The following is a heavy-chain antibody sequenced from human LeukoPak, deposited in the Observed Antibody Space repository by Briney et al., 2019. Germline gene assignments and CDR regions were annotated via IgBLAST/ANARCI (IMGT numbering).Heavy chain of an antibody. CDR1: EGTFSSYA. Sequence: ASVKVSCKASEGTFSSYAISWVRQAPGQGLEWMGRIIPNSGATNYAQKFQGRVTMTRDTSISTAYMELSSLRSDDTAVYYCARGKREWEPPYGMDVWGQGTTVTVSS. CDR2: IIPNSGAT. J-gene: IGHJ6*02. V-gene: IGHV1-2*06. D-gene: IGHD1-26*01. CDR3: ARGKREWEPPYGMDV.